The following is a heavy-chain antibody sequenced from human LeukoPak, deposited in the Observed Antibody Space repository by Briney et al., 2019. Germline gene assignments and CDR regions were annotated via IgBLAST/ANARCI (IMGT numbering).Heavy chain of an antibody. CDR3: ARQITVAENFDY. CDR1: GGSISSSSYY. D-gene: IGHD6-19*01. CDR2: IYYSGST. Sequence: SETLSLTCTVSGGSISSSSYYWSWIRQPPGKGLEWIGYIYYSGSTNYNPSLKSRVTISVDTSKNHFSLNLRSVTAADTAVYYCARQITVAENFDYWGQGTLVTVSS. J-gene: IGHJ4*02. V-gene: IGHV4-61*05.